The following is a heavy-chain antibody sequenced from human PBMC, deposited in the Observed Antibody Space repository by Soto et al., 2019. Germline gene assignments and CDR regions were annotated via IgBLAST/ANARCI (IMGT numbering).Heavy chain of an antibody. Sequence: SAHVSCKVSGPILPALSIHWHLHAPGKGLEWMGGFDREDGETIYAQKFQGRVTMTEDTSTDSAYMELRSLTSEDTSIYYCAHGDGIAKSIFYFDACGQGALETACS. J-gene: IGHJ4*02. D-gene: IGHD6-13*01. CDR1: GPILPALS. CDR2: FDREDGET. CDR3: AHGDGIAKSIFYFDA. V-gene: IGHV1-24*01.